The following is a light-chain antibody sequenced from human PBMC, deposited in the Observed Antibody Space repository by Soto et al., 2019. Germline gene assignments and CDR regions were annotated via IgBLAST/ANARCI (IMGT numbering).Light chain of an antibody. CDR1: QSVSSSF. Sequence: EIVLTQSPGTLSLSPGAQATLSCRASQSVSSSFLAWYQQKPGQAPRLLIYGAFNRATGIPDRFSGSGSGTDFTLTISRLEPEDFAVYYCQQYGSSPLTFGGGTKVDIK. CDR2: GAF. CDR3: QQYGSSPLT. V-gene: IGKV3-20*01. J-gene: IGKJ4*01.